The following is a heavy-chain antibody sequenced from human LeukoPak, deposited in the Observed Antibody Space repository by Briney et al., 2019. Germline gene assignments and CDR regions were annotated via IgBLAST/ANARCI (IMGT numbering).Heavy chain of an antibody. D-gene: IGHD1-14*01. Sequence: SLTLSLTCALSVDSVSRTSGAWHWSRQSPSGGLEWLVRIYYWSKLSYDYAVSLKSRITINPDTSKNQFALKLKSVTPEDAAVYYCARGFLKTGFDYWGKGTLVTVSS. CDR3: ARGFLKTGFDY. CDR1: VDSVSRTSGA. V-gene: IGHV6-1*01. J-gene: IGHJ4*02. CDR2: IYYWSKLSY.